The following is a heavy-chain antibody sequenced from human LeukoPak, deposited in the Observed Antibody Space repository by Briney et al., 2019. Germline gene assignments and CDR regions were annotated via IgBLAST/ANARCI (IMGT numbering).Heavy chain of an antibody. D-gene: IGHD2-8*02. CDR1: GFTFSIYW. Sequence: PGGSLRLSCAASGFTFSIYWMSWVRQAPGKGLEWVANINQNGSATYYVDSVKGRFTISRDNAKNTLSLQMNSLRAEDTAVFYCVRAGGPHTVDVWGQGTTVTVSS. CDR2: INQNGSAT. V-gene: IGHV3-7*01. CDR3: VRAGGPHTVDV. J-gene: IGHJ6*02.